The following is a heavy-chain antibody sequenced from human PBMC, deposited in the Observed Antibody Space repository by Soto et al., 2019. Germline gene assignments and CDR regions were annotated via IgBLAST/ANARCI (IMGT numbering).Heavy chain of an antibody. CDR2: INDTGSA. CDR3: ARGLYSGYGPPFDY. J-gene: IGHJ4*02. D-gene: IGHD5-12*01. CDR1: GGSFSGYY. V-gene: IGHV4-34*01. Sequence: SETLSLTCAVYGGSFSGYYWTWIRQPPGKGLEWIGEINDTGSADYNPSLKSRVTISVDTSKNQFSLKVSSVTAAETAIYYCARGLYSGYGPPFDYWGQGTLVTVSS.